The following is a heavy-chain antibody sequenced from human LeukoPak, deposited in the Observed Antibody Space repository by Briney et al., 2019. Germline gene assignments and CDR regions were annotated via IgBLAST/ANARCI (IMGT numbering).Heavy chain of an antibody. CDR2: IYYSGST. J-gene: IGHJ3*02. Sequence: SETLSLTCTVSGGSINSGGYYWSWIRQHPGKGLEWIGYIYYSGSTYYNPSLKSRVTISVDTSKNQFSLKLSSVTAAGTAVYYCARVIQYYYDSSGYYYFYAFDIWGQGTMVTVSS. CDR1: GGSINSGGYY. CDR3: ARVIQYYYDSSGYYYFYAFDI. D-gene: IGHD3-22*01. V-gene: IGHV4-31*03.